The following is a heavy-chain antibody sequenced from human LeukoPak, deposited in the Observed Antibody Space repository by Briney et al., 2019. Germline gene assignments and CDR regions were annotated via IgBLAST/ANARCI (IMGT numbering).Heavy chain of an antibody. V-gene: IGHV3-23*01. Sequence: GGSLRLSCTASGFSYNLYAMARVRQAPGKGLEWVSSISGSGANTYYADSVEGRFTVSRDNSKNTLYLQMSSLRVEDTAVYYCAKDTLPADFRGQGTLVTVSS. D-gene: IGHD2-15*01. CDR1: GFSYNLYA. CDR2: ISGSGANT. J-gene: IGHJ4*02. CDR3: AKDTLPADF.